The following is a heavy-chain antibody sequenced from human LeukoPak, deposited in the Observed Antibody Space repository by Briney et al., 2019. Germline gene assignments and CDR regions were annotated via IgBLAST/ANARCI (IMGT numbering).Heavy chain of an antibody. CDR2: ISAYNGNT. D-gene: IGHD3-9*01. CDR3: ARDQAVEKLRYFDWLFPNFDY. Sequence: GASVKVSCKASGYTFTSYGISWVRQAPGQGLEWMGRISAYNGNTNYAQKLQGRVTMTTDTSTSTAYMELRSLRSDDTAVYYCARDQAVEKLRYFDWLFPNFDYWGQGTLVTVSS. CDR1: GYTFTSYG. V-gene: IGHV1-18*01. J-gene: IGHJ4*02.